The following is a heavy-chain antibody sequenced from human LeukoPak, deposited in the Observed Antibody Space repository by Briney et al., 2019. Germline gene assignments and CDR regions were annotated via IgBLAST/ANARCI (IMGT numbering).Heavy chain of an antibody. CDR1: GGSISSGDYY. CDR2: IYYSGST. D-gene: IGHD2-2*01. J-gene: IGHJ6*04. V-gene: IGHV4-30-4*08. CDR3: ARVRSQPSIVVVPGGAHKMDV. Sequence: SETLSLTCTVSGGSISSGDYYWSWIRQPPGKGLEWIGYIYYSGSTYYNPSLKSRVTISVDTSKNQFSLKVSSVTAADTAVYYCARVRSQPSIVVVPGGAHKMDVWGKGTTVTVSS.